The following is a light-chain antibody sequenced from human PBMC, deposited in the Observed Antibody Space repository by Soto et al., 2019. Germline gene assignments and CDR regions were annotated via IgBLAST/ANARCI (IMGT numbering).Light chain of an antibody. V-gene: IGKV3-15*01. CDR3: QQYNNWPPDRT. J-gene: IGKJ1*01. CDR1: QSVSSN. Sequence: EIVMTQSPATLSVSPGERATLSCRASQSVSSNLAWYQQKPGQAPRLLIYGASTSATGIPARFSGSGYGTEYTLTISSLQSEDFAIYFWQQYNNWPPDRTFGQGTKVEIK. CDR2: GAS.